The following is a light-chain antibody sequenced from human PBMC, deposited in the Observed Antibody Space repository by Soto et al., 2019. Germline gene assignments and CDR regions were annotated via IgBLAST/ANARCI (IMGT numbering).Light chain of an antibody. V-gene: IGKV3-20*01. J-gene: IGKJ1*01. CDR2: GSS. Sequence: EIVLTQSPGTLSLSPGERATLSCRASQSVSSTYLAWYQQKPGQAPRLLIYGSSSRATGIPDRFSGSGSGTDFTLTISRLEPEDCAVYYCQQYGSSLWTFGQGTKEEIK. CDR1: QSVSSTY. CDR3: QQYGSSLWT.